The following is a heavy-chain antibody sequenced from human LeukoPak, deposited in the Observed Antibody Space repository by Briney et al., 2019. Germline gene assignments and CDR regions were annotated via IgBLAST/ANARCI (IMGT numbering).Heavy chain of an antibody. J-gene: IGHJ4*02. D-gene: IGHD2-15*01. CDR3: ARDLEGYCSGGSCYTDY. Sequence: PGGCLRLSCAASGFTFDDYGMSWVRQAPGKGLEWVSGINWNGGSTGYADSVKGRFTISRDNAKNSLYLQMNSLRAEDTALYYCARDLEGYCSGGSCYTDYWGQGTLVTVSS. V-gene: IGHV3-20*04. CDR2: INWNGGST. CDR1: GFTFDDYG.